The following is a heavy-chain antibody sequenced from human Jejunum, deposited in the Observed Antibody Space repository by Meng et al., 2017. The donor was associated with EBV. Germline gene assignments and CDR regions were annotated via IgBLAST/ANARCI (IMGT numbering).Heavy chain of an antibody. D-gene: IGHD2/OR15-2a*01. CDR2: INIGNGNT. V-gene: IGHV1-3*04. CDR1: GYMFISYA. CDR3: ATGNDYGNSNFDY. Sequence: QVQVVQSGAEGQKPGASVKVSGKASGYMFISYARHWVRQAPGQRLEWMGWINIGNGNTKYSQKFHGRLTISRDTSANTAYLELSSLTSEDTAIYYCATGNDYGNSNFDYWGQGTLVTVSS. J-gene: IGHJ4*02.